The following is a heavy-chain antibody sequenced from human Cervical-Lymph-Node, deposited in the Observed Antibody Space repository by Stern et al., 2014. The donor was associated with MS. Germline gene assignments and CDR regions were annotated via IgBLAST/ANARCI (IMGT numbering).Heavy chain of an antibody. Sequence: EVQLVESGGGFVQPGGSQRLSCVASGSTFSTSWMSWVRQAPGKGLEWGANIKRDGSETYYLDSVKGRFTISRDNAKSSLYLEMNSLRAEDTAVYYCTRFLQSGWSDLFDSWGRGTLVTVSS. J-gene: IGHJ5*01. CDR2: IKRDGSET. D-gene: IGHD6-19*01. CDR3: TRFLQSGWSDLFDS. CDR1: GSTFSTSW. V-gene: IGHV3-7*01.